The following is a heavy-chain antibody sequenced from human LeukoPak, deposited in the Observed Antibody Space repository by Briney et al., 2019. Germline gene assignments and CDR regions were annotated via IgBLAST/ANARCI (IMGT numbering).Heavy chain of an antibody. CDR2: TYPDDSDT. V-gene: IGHV5-51*01. CDR1: GSRFTSYW. D-gene: IGHD2-8*01. Sequence: PGASLQISCQGSGSRFTSYWIGGVRQLPGKGLEWMGITYPDDSDTRYSPSFEGQVIISVDKSISTAYLQWSSLKASDTATYYCARHGHCTNGVCYSNYYYYMDVWGKGTTVTVSS. J-gene: IGHJ6*03. CDR3: ARHGHCTNGVCYSNYYYYMDV.